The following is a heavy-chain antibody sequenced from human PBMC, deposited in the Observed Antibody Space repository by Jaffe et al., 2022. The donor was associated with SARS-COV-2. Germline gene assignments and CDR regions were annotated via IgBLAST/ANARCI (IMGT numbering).Heavy chain of an antibody. CDR1: GYSFSSYW. D-gene: IGHD3-9*01. Sequence: EVQLVESGGGSVQPGGSLRLSCEGSGYSFSSYWMHWVRQAPGKGPMWVSRINVDGSYTSYADSVKGRFTISRDNARNTLYLQMNSLRDEDTALYYCGRDLTGFSDFWGQGTLVTVSS. CDR3: GRDLTGFSDF. J-gene: IGHJ1*01. V-gene: IGHV3-74*01. CDR2: INVDGSYT.